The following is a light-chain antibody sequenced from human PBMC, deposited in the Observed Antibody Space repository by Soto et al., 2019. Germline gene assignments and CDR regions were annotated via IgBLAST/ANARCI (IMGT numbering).Light chain of an antibody. CDR1: HILLHTNGYHY. J-gene: IGKJ1*01. CDR2: LGS. Sequence: DVVLTQSPLSLPVTPGEPASISCSSSHILLHTNGYHYLAWYLQRPGQSPQLLIYLGSNRASGVPDRFSGSGSGTDFTLKISRVEADDIGVYYCMQALQSWTFGQGTKVDI. CDR3: MQALQSWT. V-gene: IGKV2-28*01.